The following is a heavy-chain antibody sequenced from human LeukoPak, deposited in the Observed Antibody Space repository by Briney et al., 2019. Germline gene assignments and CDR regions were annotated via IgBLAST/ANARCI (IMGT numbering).Heavy chain of an antibody. CDR2: IIPIFGTA. D-gene: IGHD6-13*01. CDR3: ARVVKVGIAAAGWFDP. V-gene: IGHV1-69*05. Sequence: SVKVSCKASGGTFSSYAISWVRQAPGQGLEWMGGIIPIFGTANYAQKFQGRVTITTDESTSTAYMELSSLRSEDTAVYYCARVVKVGIAAAGWFDPWGQGTLVTVSS. J-gene: IGHJ5*02. CDR1: GGTFSSYA.